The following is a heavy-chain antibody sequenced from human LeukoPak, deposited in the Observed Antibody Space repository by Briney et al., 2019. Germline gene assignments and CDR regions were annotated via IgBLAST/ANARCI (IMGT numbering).Heavy chain of an antibody. CDR2: ISSSSSYI. D-gene: IGHD6-19*01. Sequence: GGTLRLSCAASGFTFSSYSMNWVRQAPGKGLEWVSSISSSSSYIYYADSVKGRFTISRDNAKNSLYLQMNSLRAEDTAVYYCARVLDSGYSSGWVDYWGQGTLVTVSS. CDR1: GFTFSSYS. CDR3: ARVLDSGYSSGWVDY. V-gene: IGHV3-21*01. J-gene: IGHJ4*02.